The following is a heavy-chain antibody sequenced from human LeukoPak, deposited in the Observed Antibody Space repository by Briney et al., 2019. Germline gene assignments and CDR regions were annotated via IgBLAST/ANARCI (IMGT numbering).Heavy chain of an antibody. Sequence: GGSLRLSCAASGFTFSDYYMSWIRQAPGKGLEWVAVISYDGSNKYYADSVKGRFTISRDNSKNTLYLQMNSLRAEDTAVYYCAKAGEDIAGAFDIWGQGTMVTVSS. CDR1: GFTFSDYY. V-gene: IGHV3-30*18. CDR2: ISYDGSNK. J-gene: IGHJ3*02. CDR3: AKAGEDIAGAFDI. D-gene: IGHD5-12*01.